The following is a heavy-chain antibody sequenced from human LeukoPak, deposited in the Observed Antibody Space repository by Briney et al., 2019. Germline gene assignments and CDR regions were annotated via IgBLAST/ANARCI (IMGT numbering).Heavy chain of an antibody. CDR1: GGSFSGYY. Sequence: SETLSLTCAVYGGSFSGYYWSWIRQPPGKGLEWIGEINHSGSTNYNPSLKSRVTISVDTSKNQFSLKLSSVTAADTAVYYCARDPGYSYGRRYDAFGIWGQGTMVTVSS. CDR2: INHSGST. D-gene: IGHD5-18*01. V-gene: IGHV4-34*01. J-gene: IGHJ3*02. CDR3: ARDPGYSYGRRYDAFGI.